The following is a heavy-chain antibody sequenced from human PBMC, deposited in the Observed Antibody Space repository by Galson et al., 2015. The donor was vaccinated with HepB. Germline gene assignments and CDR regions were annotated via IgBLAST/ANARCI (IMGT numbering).Heavy chain of an antibody. V-gene: IGHV6-1*01. Sequence: CAISGDSVSNTGVAWKWIRQSQSRGLEWLGRTFYRSKWYSDYAASMEGRLIISPDTSKNQFSLQLKSVTTEDTAVYYCSSEDTSPSKSNYYGLDVWGQGTTVTVSS. J-gene: IGHJ6*02. CDR2: TFYRSKWYS. CDR1: GDSVSNTGVA. D-gene: IGHD2-15*01. CDR3: SSEDTSPSKSNYYGLDV.